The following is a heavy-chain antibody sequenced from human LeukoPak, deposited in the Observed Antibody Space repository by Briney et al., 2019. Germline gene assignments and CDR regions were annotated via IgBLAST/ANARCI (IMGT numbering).Heavy chain of an antibody. CDR3: ARDCVYCARATCSSHLPEPPSLDY. J-gene: IGHJ4*02. V-gene: IGHV3-33*01. D-gene: IGHD2-2*01. Sequence: GGPETLPCALSGLLYNHYGMHGPRHSTGKAREWFAFNWYDESNIFYAVSVKGRLTISRDNSKNTLYLQMNSLRAEDTAVYYCARDCVYCARATCSSHLPEPPSLDYWGQGTLVSVSS. CDR1: GLLYNHYG. CDR2: NWYDESNI.